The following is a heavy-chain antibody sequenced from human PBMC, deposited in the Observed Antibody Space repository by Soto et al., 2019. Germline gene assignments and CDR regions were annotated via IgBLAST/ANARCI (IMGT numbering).Heavy chain of an antibody. V-gene: IGHV3-9*01. CDR3: AGDSSGVWEQQWLVLQPYYYYGMDV. CDR2: ISGNSESI. D-gene: IGHD6-19*01. Sequence: PVGSLSLSCSASGFTFDDYAMYWVRAGPGKGLEWVSGISGNSESIGYADSVKGRFTISRDNSKSTLFLQMNSLRAEDTAVYYCAGDSSGVWEQQWLVLQPYYYYGMDVWGQGTTVTVSS. CDR1: GFTFDDYA. J-gene: IGHJ6*02.